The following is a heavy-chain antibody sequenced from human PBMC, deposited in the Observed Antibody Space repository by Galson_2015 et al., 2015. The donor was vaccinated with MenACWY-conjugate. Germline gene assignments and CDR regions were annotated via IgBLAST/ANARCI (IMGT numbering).Heavy chain of an antibody. V-gene: IGHV2-70*01. D-gene: IGHD3-3*01. CDR2: IDWDDDK. Sequence: PALVKPTQTLTLTCTFSGFSLSTSGMCVSWIRQPPGKALEWLALIDWDDDKYYSTSLKTRLTISKDTSKNQVVLTMTNMDPVDTATYYCARIGAYYDFWSGYYYYYYGMDVWGQGTTVTVSS. J-gene: IGHJ6*02. CDR1: GFSLSTSGMC. CDR3: ARIGAYYDFWSGYYYYYYGMDV.